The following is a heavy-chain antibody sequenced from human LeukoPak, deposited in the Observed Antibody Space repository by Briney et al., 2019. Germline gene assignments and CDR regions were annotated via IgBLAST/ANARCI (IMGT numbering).Heavy chain of an antibody. J-gene: IGHJ4*02. CDR1: GDSVSSNSAV. CDR2: TYYRSKWYN. D-gene: IGHD3-16*02. V-gene: IGHV6-1*01. CDR3: ARSGSYRYSFDF. Sequence: SQTLSLTCAISGDSVSSNSAVWNWIRQSPSRGLEWLGRTYYRSKWYNDYAVSVKSRITINSDTSNNQFSLHLNSVTPDDTAVYYCARSGSYRYSFDFWGQGTLVTVSS.